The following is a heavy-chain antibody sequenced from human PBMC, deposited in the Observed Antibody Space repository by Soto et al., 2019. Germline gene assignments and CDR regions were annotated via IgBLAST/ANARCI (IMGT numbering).Heavy chain of an antibody. CDR3: ARDAPLWFGELSP. J-gene: IGHJ5*02. D-gene: IGHD3-10*01. CDR1: GGSIRSPNYY. CDR2: IYYNGST. V-gene: IGHV4-30-4*01. Sequence: QVQLQESGPGLVKPSQTLSLTCTVIGGSIRSPNYYWSWIRQHPGKGLEWIGNIYYNGSTNYTPSLKNRAVLSLDTPKNQFALQLNSVTDADTAVYYCARDAPLWFGELSPWGQGTLVTVSS.